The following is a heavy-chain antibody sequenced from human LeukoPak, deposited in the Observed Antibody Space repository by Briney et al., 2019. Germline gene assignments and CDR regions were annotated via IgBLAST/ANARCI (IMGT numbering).Heavy chain of an antibody. CDR1: GFTFSSYA. CDR2: ISTSGGST. CDR3: AKRASPPHYFDY. Sequence: GGSLRLSCAASGFTFSSYAMSWVRQAPGRGLEWVSAISTSGGSTYYADSVKGRFTISRDNSKNTLYLQMNSLSAEDTAVYYCAKRASPPHYFDYWGQGTLVTVSS. V-gene: IGHV3-23*01. J-gene: IGHJ4*02.